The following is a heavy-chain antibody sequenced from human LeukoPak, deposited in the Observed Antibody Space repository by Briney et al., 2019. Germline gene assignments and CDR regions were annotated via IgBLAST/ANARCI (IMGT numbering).Heavy chain of an antibody. V-gene: IGHV1-18*01. CDR1: GYTFTSYG. Sequence: ASVKVSCKASGYTFTSYGISWVRQAPGQGLEWMGWISAYNGNTNYAQKFQGRVTMTRDTSTSTVYMELSSLRSDDTAVYYCARDLLGATNYWGQGTLVTVSS. D-gene: IGHD1-26*01. J-gene: IGHJ4*02. CDR3: ARDLLGATNY. CDR2: ISAYNGNT.